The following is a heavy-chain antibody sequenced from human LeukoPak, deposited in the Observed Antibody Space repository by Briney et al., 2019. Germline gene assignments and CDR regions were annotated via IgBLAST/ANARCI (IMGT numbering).Heavy chain of an antibody. CDR1: GGSISSSSYY. D-gene: IGHD3-10*01. Sequence: PSETLSLTCTVSGGSISSSSYYWGWIRQPPGTGLEWIGYIYYSGSTNYNPSLKSRVTISVDTSKNQFSLKLSSVTAADTAVYYCARPYYYGSGNDAFDIWGQGTMVTVSS. V-gene: IGHV4-61*05. J-gene: IGHJ3*02. CDR3: ARPYYYGSGNDAFDI. CDR2: IYYSGST.